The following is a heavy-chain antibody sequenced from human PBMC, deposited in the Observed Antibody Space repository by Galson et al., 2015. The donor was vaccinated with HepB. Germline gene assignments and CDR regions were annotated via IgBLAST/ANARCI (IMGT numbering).Heavy chain of an antibody. Sequence: SVKVSCKASGGTFSSYAISWVRQAPGQGLEWMGGIIPIFGTANYAQKFQGRVTITADESTSTAYMELSSLRSEDTAVYYCARDDILTGYYGGWPRSANYYYYGMDVWGQGTTVTVSS. CDR3: ARDDILTGYYGGWPRSANYYYYGMDV. CDR1: GGTFSSYA. J-gene: IGHJ6*02. CDR2: IIPIFGTA. V-gene: IGHV1-69*13. D-gene: IGHD3-9*01.